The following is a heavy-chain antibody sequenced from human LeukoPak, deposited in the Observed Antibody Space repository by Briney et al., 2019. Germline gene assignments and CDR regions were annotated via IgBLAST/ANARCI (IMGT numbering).Heavy chain of an antibody. CDR3: ARGLFLRVAAIGY. J-gene: IGHJ4*02. Sequence: PSETLSLTCAVYGGSFSGYYWSWIRQPPGKGLEWIGEINHSGSTNYNPSLKSRVTISVDPSKNQFSLKLSSVTASDTAVYYCARGLFLRVAAIGYWGQGTLVTVSS. CDR1: GGSFSGYY. CDR2: INHSGST. D-gene: IGHD2-15*01. V-gene: IGHV4-34*01.